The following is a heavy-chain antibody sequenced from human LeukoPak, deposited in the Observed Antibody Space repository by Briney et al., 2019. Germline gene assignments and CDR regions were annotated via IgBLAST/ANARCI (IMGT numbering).Heavy chain of an antibody. CDR2: IRYDGSNK. Sequence: GGSLRLSCAASGFTFSSYGMHWVRQAPGKGLEWVAFIRYDGSNKYYADSVKGRFTISRDNSNNTLYLQMNSLRAEDTAVYYCASPGAMVTSPVDYWGQGTLVTVSS. J-gene: IGHJ4*02. D-gene: IGHD5-18*01. V-gene: IGHV3-30*02. CDR1: GFTFSSYG. CDR3: ASPGAMVTSPVDY.